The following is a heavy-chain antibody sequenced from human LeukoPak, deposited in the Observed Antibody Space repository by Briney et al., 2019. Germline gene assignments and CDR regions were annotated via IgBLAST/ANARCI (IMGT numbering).Heavy chain of an antibody. J-gene: IGHJ4*02. D-gene: IGHD5-18*01. CDR2: INPNSGGT. CDR1: GYTFTGYY. CDR3: ARRGYSYGSYYFDY. V-gene: IGHV1-2*02. Sequence: ASVKVSCKASGYTFTGYYMHWVRQAPGQGLEWMGWINPNSGGTNYAQKFQGRVTITADKSTSTAYMELSSLRSEDTAVYYCARRGYSYGSYYFDYWGQGTLVTVSS.